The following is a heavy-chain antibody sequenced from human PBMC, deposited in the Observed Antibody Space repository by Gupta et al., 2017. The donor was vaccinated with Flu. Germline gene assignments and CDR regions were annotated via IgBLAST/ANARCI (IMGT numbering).Heavy chain of an antibody. CDR2: ISGSGGST. J-gene: IGHJ4*02. Sequence: SSYAMSWVRQAPGKGLEWVSAISGSGGSTYYADSVKGRFTISRDNSKNTLYLQMNSLRAEDTAVYYCAARATAIVFLKSDYWGQGTLVTVSS. V-gene: IGHV3-23*01. CDR3: AARATAIVFLKSDY. CDR1: SSYA. D-gene: IGHD5-18*01.